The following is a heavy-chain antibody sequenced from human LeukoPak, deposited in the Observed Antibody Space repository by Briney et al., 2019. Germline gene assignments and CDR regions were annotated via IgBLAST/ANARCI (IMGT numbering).Heavy chain of an antibody. Sequence: SVKVSCKASEGTFTSYAIEWVRQAPGQGLEWMGRTIPMIGITDHAQKFQGRVTIDADKFTSTAYMELRSLRSEDTAVYYCARRINYYDNNGPLYGLDVWGQGTTVTVSS. D-gene: IGHD3-16*01. J-gene: IGHJ6*02. V-gene: IGHV1-69*04. CDR2: TIPMIGIT. CDR3: ARRINYYDNNGPLYGLDV. CDR1: EGTFTSYA.